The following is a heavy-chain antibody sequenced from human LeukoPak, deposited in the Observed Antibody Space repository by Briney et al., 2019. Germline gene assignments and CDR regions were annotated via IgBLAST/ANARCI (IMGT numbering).Heavy chain of an antibody. CDR1: GFTFSSYG. Sequence: GGSLRLSCAASGFTFSSYGMHWVRQAPGKGLEWVAVISYDGSNKYYADSVKGRLTISRDNSKNTLYLQMNSLRAEDTAVYYCAKAASGSYSIDYWGQGTLVTVSS. D-gene: IGHD1-26*01. V-gene: IGHV3-30*18. CDR3: AKAASGSYSIDY. J-gene: IGHJ4*02. CDR2: ISYDGSNK.